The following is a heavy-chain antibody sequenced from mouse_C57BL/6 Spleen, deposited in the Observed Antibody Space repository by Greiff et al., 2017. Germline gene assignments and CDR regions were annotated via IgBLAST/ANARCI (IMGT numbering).Heavy chain of an antibody. CDR1: GYTFTSYW. J-gene: IGHJ4*01. D-gene: IGHD2-5*01. CDR2: INPSSGYT. V-gene: IGHV1-7*01. Sequence: QVHVKQSGAELAKPGASVKLSCKASGYTFTSYWMHWVKQRPGQGLEWIGYINPSSGYTKYNQKFKDKATLTADKSSSTAYMQLSSLTYEDSAVYYCARGYYSNYDYAMDYWGQGTSVTVSS. CDR3: ARGYYSNYDYAMDY.